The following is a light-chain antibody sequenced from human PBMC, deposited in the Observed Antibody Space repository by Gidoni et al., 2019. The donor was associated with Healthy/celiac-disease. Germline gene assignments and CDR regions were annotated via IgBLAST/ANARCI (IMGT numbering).Light chain of an antibody. V-gene: IGKV3-20*01. J-gene: IGKJ1*01. CDR1: QSDSSSY. CDR3: QQYGSSPRT. CDR2: GAS. Sequence: EIVLTQSHGTLSLSPGERATLSCRASQSDSSSYLAWYQQQPGQAPRLLIYGASSRATGIPPRFSGSGSATDFTLTIIRLEPEYFAVYYCQQYGSSPRTFGQGTKVEIK.